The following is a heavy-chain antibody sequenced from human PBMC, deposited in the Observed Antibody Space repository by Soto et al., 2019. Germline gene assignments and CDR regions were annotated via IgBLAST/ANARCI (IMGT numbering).Heavy chain of an antibody. Sequence: GGSLRLSCAASGFTFSSYSMNWVRQAPGKGLEWVSYISSSSSTIYYAGSVKGRFTISRDNAKNSLYLQMNSLRAEDTAVYYCARNYDYGDCWGQGTLVTVSS. J-gene: IGHJ4*02. CDR3: ARNYDYGDC. D-gene: IGHD3-16*01. CDR2: ISSSSSTI. CDR1: GFTFSSYS. V-gene: IGHV3-48*01.